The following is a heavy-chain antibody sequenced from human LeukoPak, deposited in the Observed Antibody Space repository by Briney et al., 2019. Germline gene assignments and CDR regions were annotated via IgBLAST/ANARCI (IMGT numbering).Heavy chain of an antibody. Sequence: GGSLRLSCAASGFAFSTYAMSWVRQAPGKGLEWVSGIGGGGRRTYYADSVKGQFTISRDNSKNTLYLQMNSLRAEDTAVYYCAKRVADFDYWGQGTLVTVSS. CDR2: IGGGGRRT. D-gene: IGHD6-19*01. J-gene: IGHJ4*02. CDR3: AKRVADFDY. V-gene: IGHV3-23*01. CDR1: GFAFSTYA.